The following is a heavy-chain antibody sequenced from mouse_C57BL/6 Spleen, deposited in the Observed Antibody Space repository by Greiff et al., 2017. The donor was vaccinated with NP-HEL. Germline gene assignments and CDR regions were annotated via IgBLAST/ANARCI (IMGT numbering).Heavy chain of an antibody. CDR3: ARDALALDY. V-gene: IGHV7-1*01. CDR1: GFTFSDFY. J-gene: IGHJ2*01. Sequence: EVKLMESGGGLVQSGRSLRLSCATSGFTFSDFYMEWVRQAPGKGLEWIAASRNKANDYTTEYSASVKGRFIVSRDTSQSILYLQMNALRAEDTAIYYCARDALALDYWGQGTTLTVSS. CDR2: SRNKANDYTT.